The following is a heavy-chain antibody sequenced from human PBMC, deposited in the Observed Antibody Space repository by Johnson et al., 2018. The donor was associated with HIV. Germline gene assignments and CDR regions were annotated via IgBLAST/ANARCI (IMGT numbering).Heavy chain of an antibody. Sequence: VQLVESGGGLVQPGGSLRLSCVASGFTFSSYWMHWVRQAPGKGLVWVSRINSDGTYTTYADSVKGRFTISRDNAKNTLYLQMNSLRAEDTAVYYCAKDRGSPGSPAAFDIWGQGTMVTVSS. CDR2: INSDGTYT. D-gene: IGHD3-10*01. CDR3: AKDRGSPGSPAAFDI. J-gene: IGHJ3*02. V-gene: IGHV3-74*01. CDR1: GFTFSSYW.